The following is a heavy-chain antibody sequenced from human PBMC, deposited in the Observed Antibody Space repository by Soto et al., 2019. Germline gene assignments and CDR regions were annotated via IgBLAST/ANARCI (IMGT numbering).Heavy chain of an antibody. Sequence: QVHLQESGPGLVKPSETLSLTCSVFGGSISSYYWSWIRQPAGKGLEWIGRIYNSGTTNYNPSLESRGTMSVDPSTNQISLKLSSATAADTAIYYCARGPYCGDECYFAYWGQGTLVTVSS. D-gene: IGHD2-21*01. J-gene: IGHJ4*02. CDR1: GGSISSYY. CDR2: IYNSGTT. V-gene: IGHV4-4*07. CDR3: ARGPYCGDECYFAY.